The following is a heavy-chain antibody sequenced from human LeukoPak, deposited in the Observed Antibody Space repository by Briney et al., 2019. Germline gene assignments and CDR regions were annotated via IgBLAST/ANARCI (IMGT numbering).Heavy chain of an antibody. CDR2: IGGRGGIT. CDR3: AKMGAYSSIKNDY. V-gene: IGHV3-23*01. D-gene: IGHD5-18*01. Sequence: GGSLRLSCAASGFTVSSNYMSWVRQAPGKGLEWVSTIGGRGGITYYADSVKGRFTISRDNSKNTLYLQMNSLRAEDTAVYYCAKMGAYSSIKNDYWGQGTLVTVSS. J-gene: IGHJ4*02. CDR1: GFTVSSNY.